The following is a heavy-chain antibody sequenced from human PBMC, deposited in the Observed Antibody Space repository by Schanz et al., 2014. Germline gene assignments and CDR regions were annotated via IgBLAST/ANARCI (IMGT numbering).Heavy chain of an antibody. D-gene: IGHD2-21*01. CDR2: LSGSGGST. Sequence: QVQLVESGGGVVQPGRSLRLSCAASGFIFSSYGLHWVRQAPGRGLEWVSALSGSGGSTYYADSVKGRFTISRDNSKNTLYLQMNSLRAEDTAVYYCARDLEGYDGGGGGFDPWGQGTLVTVSS. J-gene: IGHJ5*02. CDR3: ARDLEGYDGGGGGFDP. V-gene: IGHV3-NL1*01. CDR1: GFIFSSYG.